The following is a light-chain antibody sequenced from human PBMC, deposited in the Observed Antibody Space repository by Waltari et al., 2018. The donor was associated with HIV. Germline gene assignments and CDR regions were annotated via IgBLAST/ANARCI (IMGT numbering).Light chain of an antibody. CDR3: NSYISTTTVM. CDR2: EVS. Sequence: QSALTQPASVSGSPGQSITISCTGTSSDVGGYKDVSWYQPHPGKAPKLLIYEVSHRPSGVSTRFSGSKSGNTASLTISGLQAEDEADYYCNSYISTTTVMFGGGTKLTVL. CDR1: SSDVGGYKD. V-gene: IGLV2-14*01. J-gene: IGLJ3*02.